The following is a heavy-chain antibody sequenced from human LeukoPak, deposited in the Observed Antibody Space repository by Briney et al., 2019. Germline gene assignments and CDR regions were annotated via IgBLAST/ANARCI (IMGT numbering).Heavy chain of an antibody. CDR1: GFTFSSYG. D-gene: IGHD4-17*01. J-gene: IGHJ4*02. V-gene: IGHV3-21*01. Sequence: GGSLRLSCAASGFTFSSYGMSWVRQAPGKGLEWVSIISSGSSAIFSADALKGRFTISRDDAKNLLYLDMNSLRAEDTAVYYGARGHTAVTRHFDFWGQGTLVTVSS. CDR3: ARGHTAVTRHFDF. CDR2: ISSGSSAI.